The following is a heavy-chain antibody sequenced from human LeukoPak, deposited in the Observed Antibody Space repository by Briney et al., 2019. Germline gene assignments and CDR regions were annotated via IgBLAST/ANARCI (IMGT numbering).Heavy chain of an antibody. D-gene: IGHD2-15*01. Sequence: GGSLRLSCAASGFTFSNAWINWVRQAPGKGLEWVGHIKSKTDGGTTDYAAPVKGRFTISRDNAKNSLYLQMNSLRAEDTAVYYCARGYCSGGSCYGDYWGQGTLVTVSS. J-gene: IGHJ4*02. CDR2: IKSKTDGGTT. V-gene: IGHV3-15*01. CDR1: GFTFSNAW. CDR3: ARGYCSGGSCYGDY.